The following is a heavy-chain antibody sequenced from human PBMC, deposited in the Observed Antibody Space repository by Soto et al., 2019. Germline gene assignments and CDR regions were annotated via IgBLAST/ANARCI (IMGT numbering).Heavy chain of an antibody. CDR2: IYWDDDK. CDR1: GFSLSTSGVG. CDR3: AHLWDHEAFDI. J-gene: IGHJ3*02. Sequence: QITLKESGPTLVKPTQTLTMPCTFSGFSLSTSGVGVGWIRQPPGKALEWLALIYWDDDKRYSPSLKSRLTINKDPSKSQVVLTMTNMDPVDTATDYCAHLWDHEAFDIWGQGTMVTVSS. D-gene: IGHD1-26*01. V-gene: IGHV2-5*02.